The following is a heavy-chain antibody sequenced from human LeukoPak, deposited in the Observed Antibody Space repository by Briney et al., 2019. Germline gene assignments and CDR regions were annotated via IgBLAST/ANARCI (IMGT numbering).Heavy chain of an antibody. D-gene: IGHD6-19*01. CDR2: INHSGST. J-gene: IGHJ4*02. Sequence: SETLSLTCAVYGGSFSGYYWSWIRQPPGQGLEWIGEINHSGSTNYNPSLKSRVTISVDTSKNQFSLKLSSVTAADTAVYYCARVIAVAGSPFDYWGQGTLVTVSS. CDR3: ARVIAVAGSPFDY. CDR1: GGSFSGYY. V-gene: IGHV4-34*01.